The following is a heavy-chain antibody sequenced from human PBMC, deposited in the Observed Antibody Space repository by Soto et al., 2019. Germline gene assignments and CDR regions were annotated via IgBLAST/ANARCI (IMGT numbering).Heavy chain of an antibody. CDR2: VYYTGTT. D-gene: IGHD1-26*01. V-gene: IGHV4-59*01. Sequence: VMLQESGPGLVKPSETLSLTCSVSNVSIKSSYWNWIRQPPGRGLEWIGFVYYTGTTKYNPSLKSRVTISVDTSKNEFSLKLTSVTSADTAFYFCARDFAGRGPFDPWGPGTLATVSS. CDR3: ARDFAGRGPFDP. J-gene: IGHJ5*01. CDR1: NVSIKSSY.